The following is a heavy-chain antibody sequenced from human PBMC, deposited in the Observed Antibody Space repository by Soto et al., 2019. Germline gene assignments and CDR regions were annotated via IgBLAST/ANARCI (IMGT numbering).Heavy chain of an antibody. V-gene: IGHV5-10-1*01. CDR1: GYSFTSYR. D-gene: IGHD6-6*01. Sequence: GESLKISCKGSGYSFTSYRISWVHQMPGKGLEWMGRIDPSDSYTNYSPSFQGHVTISADKSISTAYLQWSSLKASDTAMYYCARQGLDYYGMDVWGQGTTVTVSS. J-gene: IGHJ6*02. CDR3: ARQGLDYYGMDV. CDR2: IDPSDSYT.